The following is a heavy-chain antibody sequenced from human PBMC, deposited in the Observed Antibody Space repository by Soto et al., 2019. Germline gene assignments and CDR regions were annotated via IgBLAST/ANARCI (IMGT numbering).Heavy chain of an antibody. CDR3: AKDLEYSSYYGMDV. J-gene: IGHJ6*02. CDR1: GFTFSSYG. CDR2: ISYDGSNK. D-gene: IGHD6-6*01. V-gene: IGHV3-30*18. Sequence: PGGSLRLSCAASGFTFSSYGMHWVRQAPGKGLEWVAVISYDGSNKYYADSVKGRFTISRDNSKNTLYLQMNSLRAEDTAVYYCAKDLEYSSYYGMDVWGQGTTVTVSS.